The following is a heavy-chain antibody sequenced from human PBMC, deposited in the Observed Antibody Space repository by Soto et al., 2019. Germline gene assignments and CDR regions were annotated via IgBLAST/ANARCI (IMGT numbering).Heavy chain of an antibody. Sequence: QVHLQESGPGLVKPSQTLSLTCTVSGGSISSGNYYWSWIRQPPGKGLEWVGYMHTSGSTDYNPSFKGRLTLSVDTSKNQFSLSLRSVTAADTAVYYCARDSSKDSVNYAGAAFDIWGLGTLVTVSS. D-gene: IGHD2-2*01. CDR1: GGSISSGNYY. CDR3: ARDSSKDSVNYAGAAFDI. V-gene: IGHV4-30-4*01. CDR2: MHTSGST. J-gene: IGHJ3*02.